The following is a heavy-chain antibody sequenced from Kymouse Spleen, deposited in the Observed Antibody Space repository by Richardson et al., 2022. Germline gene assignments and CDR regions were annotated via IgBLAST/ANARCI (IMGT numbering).Heavy chain of an antibody. CDR1: GFTFSSYG. V-gene: IGHV3-30*18. D-gene: IGHD6-13*01. Sequence: QVQLVESGGGVVQPGRSLRLSCAASGFTFSSYGMHWVRQAPGKGLEWVAVISYDGSNKYYADSVKGRFTISRDNSKNTLYLQMNSLRAEDTAVYYCAMDSSSLFDYWGQGTLVTVSS. J-gene: IGHJ4*02. CDR2: ISYDGSNK. CDR3: AMDSSSLFDY.